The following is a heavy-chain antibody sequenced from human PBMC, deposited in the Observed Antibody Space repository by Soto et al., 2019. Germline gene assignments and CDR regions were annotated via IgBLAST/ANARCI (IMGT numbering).Heavy chain of an antibody. J-gene: IGHJ6*02. D-gene: IGHD2-2*01. CDR3: ARGRCSSTSCYQGENYYYYYGMDV. CDR2: ISAYSGNT. Sequence: ASVKVSCKASGYTFTSYGISWVRQAPGQGLEWMGWISAYSGNTNYAQKLQGRVTMTTDTSTSTAYMELRSLRSDDTAVYYCARGRCSSTSCYQGENYYYYYGMDVWVQGTTVTVSS. V-gene: IGHV1-18*01. CDR1: GYTFTSYG.